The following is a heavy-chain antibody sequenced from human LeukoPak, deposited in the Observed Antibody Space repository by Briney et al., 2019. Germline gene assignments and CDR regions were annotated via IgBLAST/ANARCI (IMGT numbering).Heavy chain of an antibody. J-gene: IGHJ6*02. Sequence: PSETLSLTCAVYGGSFSGYYWSWIRQPPGKGLEWIGEINHSGSTNYNPSLKSRVTISVDTSKNQFPLKLSSVTAADTAVYYCARGVGYCSSTSCFRYYYYYGMDVWGQGTTVTVSS. V-gene: IGHV4-34*01. CDR3: ARGVGYCSSTSCFRYYYYYGMDV. D-gene: IGHD2-2*01. CDR1: GGSFSGYY. CDR2: INHSGST.